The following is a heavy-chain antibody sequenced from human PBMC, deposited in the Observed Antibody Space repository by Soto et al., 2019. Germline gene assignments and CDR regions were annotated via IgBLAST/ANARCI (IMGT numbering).Heavy chain of an antibody. V-gene: IGHV1-3*01. D-gene: IGHD6-13*01. CDR2: INAGNGNT. Sequence: QVQLVQSGAEVKKPGASVKVSCKASGYTFTSYAMHWVRQAPGQRLEWMGWINAGNGNTKYSQKFQGRVTITRDTSASTAYMELSSLRSEDTAVYYCARAGVEAAGSYYYYSYYMDVWGKGTTVTVSS. CDR1: GYTFTSYA. CDR3: ARAGVEAAGSYYYYSYYMDV. J-gene: IGHJ6*03.